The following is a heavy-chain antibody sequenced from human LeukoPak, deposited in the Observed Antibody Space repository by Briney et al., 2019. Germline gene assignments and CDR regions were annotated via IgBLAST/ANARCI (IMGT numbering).Heavy chain of an antibody. CDR2: INHRGST. Sequence: SETLSLTCAVYGESLSKYYWTWIRQSPGKGLEWIGEINHRGSTNLNPSLKSRVTLSVDTSKHQFSLKLTSVTAADAAVYYCASRPDSSGYYYAPFDAFDIWGQGTMVTVSS. J-gene: IGHJ3*02. V-gene: IGHV4-34*01. D-gene: IGHD3-22*01. CDR3: ASRPDSSGYYYAPFDAFDI. CDR1: GESLSKYY.